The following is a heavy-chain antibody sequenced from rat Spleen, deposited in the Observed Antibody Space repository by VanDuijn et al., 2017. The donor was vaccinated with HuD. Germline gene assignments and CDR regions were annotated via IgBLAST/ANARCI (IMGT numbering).Heavy chain of an antibody. J-gene: IGHJ2*01. V-gene: IGHV5-25*01. CDR3: VREERGVDY. CDR2: IRTSGGTT. Sequence: EVQLVESGGGQVQPGRSLKLSCVASGFTFSNYDMAWIRQAPGKGLEWVASIRTSGGTTYYRDSVKGLFTISRDNAKSTLYLQMDSLRYEDTGIYYCVREERGVDYWGQGVMVTVSS. CDR1: GFTFSNYD.